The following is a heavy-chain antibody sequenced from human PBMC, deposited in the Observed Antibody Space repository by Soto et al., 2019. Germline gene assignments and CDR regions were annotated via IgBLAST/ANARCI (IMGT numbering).Heavy chain of an antibody. V-gene: IGHV3-30*18. J-gene: IGHJ6*02. Sequence: GSLRLSCAASGFTFSSYGMHWVRQAPGKGLEWVAVISYDGSNKYYADSVKGRFTISRDNSKNTLYLQVNSLRAEDTAVYYCAKEGYYDFWSGYYPSGGDYYYYGMDVWGQGTTVTVSS. CDR3: AKEGYYDFWSGYYPSGGDYYYYGMDV. CDR2: ISYDGSNK. CDR1: GFTFSSYG. D-gene: IGHD3-3*01.